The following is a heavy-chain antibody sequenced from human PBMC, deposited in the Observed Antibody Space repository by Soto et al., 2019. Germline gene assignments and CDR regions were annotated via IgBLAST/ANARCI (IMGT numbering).Heavy chain of an antibody. CDR2: IYYSGST. J-gene: IGHJ4*02. V-gene: IGHV4-31*03. CDR3: ARGIVVVVAATPPGPQLLDY. D-gene: IGHD2-15*01. CDR1: GGSISSGGYY. Sequence: SETLSLTCTVSGGSISSGGYYWSWIRQHPGKGLEWIGYIYYSGSTYYNPSLKSRVTISVDTSKNQFSLKLSSVTAADTAVYYCARGIVVVVAATPPGPQLLDYWGQGTLVTVSS.